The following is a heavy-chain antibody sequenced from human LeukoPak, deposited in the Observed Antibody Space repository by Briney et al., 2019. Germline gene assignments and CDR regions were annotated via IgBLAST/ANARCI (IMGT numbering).Heavy chain of an antibody. Sequence: PGGSLRLSCAASGFTSSSYWMSWVRQAPGKGLEWVANIKQDGSEKYYVDSVKGRFTISRDNAKNSLYLQMNRLRAEDTAVYYCARESYSSGWSYDYWGQGTLVTVSS. J-gene: IGHJ4*02. V-gene: IGHV3-7*01. CDR2: IKQDGSEK. D-gene: IGHD6-19*01. CDR1: GFTSSSYW. CDR3: ARESYSSGWSYDY.